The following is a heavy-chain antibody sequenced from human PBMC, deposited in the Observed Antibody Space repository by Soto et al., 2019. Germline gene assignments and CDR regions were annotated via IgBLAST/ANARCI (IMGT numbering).Heavy chain of an antibody. J-gene: IGHJ4*02. CDR3: ARADREY. CDR2: IYPSDGST. V-gene: IGHV1-46*04. Sequence: HVQLVQSGAEVKPPGASVKVSCKASGYTFTDFYIHWVRQAPGQGLEWMAVIYPSDGSTTYAQSLQGRVIVTSDTSTNTIYMDLSSLTSEDTAVYYCARADREYWGQGTLVTVSS. CDR1: GYTFTDFY.